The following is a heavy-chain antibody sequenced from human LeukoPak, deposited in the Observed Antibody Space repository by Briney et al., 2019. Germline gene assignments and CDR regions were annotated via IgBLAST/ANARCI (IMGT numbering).Heavy chain of an antibody. Sequence: PSETLSLTCTVSGGSISSSSYYWGWIRQPPGKGLEWIGSIYYSGSTYYNPPLKSRVTISVDTSKNQFSLKLSSVTAADTAVYSCARIRRTYGDYNFDYWGQGTLVTVSS. J-gene: IGHJ4*02. CDR2: IYYSGST. CDR3: ARIRRTYGDYNFDY. D-gene: IGHD4-17*01. CDR1: GGSISSSSYY. V-gene: IGHV4-39*01.